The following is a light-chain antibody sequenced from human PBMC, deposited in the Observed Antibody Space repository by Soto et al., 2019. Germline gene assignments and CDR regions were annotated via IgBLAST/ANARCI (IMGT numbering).Light chain of an antibody. Sequence: QSALTQPPSASGSPGQSVAISCTGTSSDVGGYNYVSWYQQHPGKAPKLMIYEVNKRPSGVPDRFSGSKSGNTASLTVSGLQAVDEPDYCCSLYACSSKVFGPGTKLTVL. CDR3: SLYACSSKV. J-gene: IGLJ1*01. CDR2: EVN. V-gene: IGLV2-8*01. CDR1: SSDVGGYNY.